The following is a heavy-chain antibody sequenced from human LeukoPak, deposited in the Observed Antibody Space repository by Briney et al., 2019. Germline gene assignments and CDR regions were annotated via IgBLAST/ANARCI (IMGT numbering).Heavy chain of an antibody. D-gene: IGHD3-10*01. J-gene: IGHJ4*02. CDR1: GFFLNNYG. V-gene: IGHV3-20*04. CDR3: ARTRTSGGYSASDY. CDR2: NNWNGGST. Sequence: GGSLRLSCAVSGFFLNNYGVTWVRQAPGKGLEWVSGNNWNGGSTGYADSVKGRFTISRDNAKNCLYLQMNSLRAEDTALYYCARTRTSGGYSASDYWGQGTLVTVSS.